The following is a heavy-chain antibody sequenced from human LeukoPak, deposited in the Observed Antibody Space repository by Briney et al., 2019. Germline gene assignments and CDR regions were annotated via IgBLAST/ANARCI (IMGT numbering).Heavy chain of an antibody. CDR3: AISGSYQGDAFDI. J-gene: IGHJ3*02. Sequence: ASVKVSCKASGYTFTSYDINWVRQATGQGLEWMGWMNPNSGNTGYPQKFQGRVTMTRNTSISTAYMELSSLRSEDTAVYYCAISGSYQGDAFDIWGQGTMVTVSS. CDR2: MNPNSGNT. V-gene: IGHV1-8*01. D-gene: IGHD1-26*01. CDR1: GYTFTSYD.